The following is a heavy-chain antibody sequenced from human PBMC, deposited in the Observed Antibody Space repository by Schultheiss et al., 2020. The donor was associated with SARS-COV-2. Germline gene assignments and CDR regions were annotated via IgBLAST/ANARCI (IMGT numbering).Heavy chain of an antibody. CDR3: ARDSTDPHYDFWSGYPGTYGMDV. Sequence: GGSLRLSCVASGFSFSNYGMHWVRQAPGKGLEWVAIIWYDVTMKYYADSVKGRFTISRDNSKSTLYLQMNSLRVEDTAVYYCARDSTDPHYDFWSGYPGTYGMDVWGQGTTVTVSS. V-gene: IGHV3-33*01. D-gene: IGHD3-3*01. CDR1: GFSFSNYG. CDR2: IWYDVTMK. J-gene: IGHJ6*02.